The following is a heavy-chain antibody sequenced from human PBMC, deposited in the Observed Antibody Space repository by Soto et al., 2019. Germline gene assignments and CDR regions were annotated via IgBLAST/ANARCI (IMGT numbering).Heavy chain of an antibody. CDR2: IWYDGSNN. J-gene: IGHJ4*02. D-gene: IGHD3-3*01. Sequence: QVQLVESGGGVVQPGRSLRLSCAASGFTFSSYGMHWVRQAPGKGLEWVAVIWYDGSNNYYADSVKGRFTISRDNSKNTLYLQMNSLRAEDTAVYYCASEGWEWGYWGQGTLVTVSS. V-gene: IGHV3-33*01. CDR1: GFTFSSYG. CDR3: ASEGWEWGY.